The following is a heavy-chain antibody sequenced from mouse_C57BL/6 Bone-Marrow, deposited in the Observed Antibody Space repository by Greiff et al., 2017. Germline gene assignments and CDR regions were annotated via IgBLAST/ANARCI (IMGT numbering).Heavy chain of an antibody. CDR2: IYPRSGNT. D-gene: IGHD2-4*01. V-gene: IGHV1-81*01. Sequence: VKLSCKASGYTFTSYGISWVKQRTGQGLEWIGEIYPRSGNTYYNEKFKGKATLTADKSSSTAYMELRSLTSEDSAVYFCARGYDYDGFAYWGQGTLVTVSA. CDR3: ARGYDYDGFAY. J-gene: IGHJ3*01. CDR1: GYTFTSYG.